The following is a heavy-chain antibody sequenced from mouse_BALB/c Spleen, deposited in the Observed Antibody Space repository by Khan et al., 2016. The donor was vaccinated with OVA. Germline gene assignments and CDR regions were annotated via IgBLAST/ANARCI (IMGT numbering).Heavy chain of an antibody. J-gene: IGHJ2*01. V-gene: IGHV5-4*02. CDR2: ISDDGSYT. D-gene: IGHD2-14*01. Sequence: EVELVESGGGLVKPGGSLKLSCAASGFTFSAYYMFWVRQTPEKRLEWVATISDDGSYTYYPDSVRGRFTISRDNAKSDLYLQMSSLQSDDTAMYYCVRDAYYRYGLDYWGQGTTLTVSS. CDR3: VRDAYYRYGLDY. CDR1: GFTFSAYY.